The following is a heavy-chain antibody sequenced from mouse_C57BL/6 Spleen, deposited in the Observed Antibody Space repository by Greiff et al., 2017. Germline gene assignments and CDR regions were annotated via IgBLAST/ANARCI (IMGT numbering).Heavy chain of an antibody. Sequence: QVQLQQSGSELRSPGSSVKLSCKDFDSEVFPIAYMSWVRQKPGHGFEWIGGILPSIGRTIYGEKFEDKATLDADTLSNTAYLELNSLTSEDSAIYYCARRGGDYDGGDWYFDVWGTGTTVTVSS. J-gene: IGHJ1*03. CDR2: ILPSIGRT. CDR1: DSEVFPIAY. V-gene: IGHV15-2*01. CDR3: ARRGGDYDGGDWYFDV. D-gene: IGHD2-4*01.